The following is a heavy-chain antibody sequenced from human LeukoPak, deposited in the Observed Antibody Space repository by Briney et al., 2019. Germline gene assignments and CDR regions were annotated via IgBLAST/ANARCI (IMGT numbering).Heavy chain of an antibody. V-gene: IGHV4-38-2*01. CDR1: GLSINGAYY. Sequence: SETLSLTCAVSGLSINGAYYWAWIRQPPGQGLEWIGSLYHTGSTYYSRSLKSRVTISIDTSKNQFSLRLTSVTAADTAVYYCAGQSAMDFILDPWGQGTLVTVSS. J-gene: IGHJ5*02. CDR2: LYHTGST. CDR3: AGQSAMDFILDP. D-gene: IGHD5-18*01.